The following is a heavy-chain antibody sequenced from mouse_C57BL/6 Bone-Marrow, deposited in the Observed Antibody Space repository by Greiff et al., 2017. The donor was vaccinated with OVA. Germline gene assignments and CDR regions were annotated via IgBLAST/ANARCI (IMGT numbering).Heavy chain of an antibody. D-gene: IGHD1-1*01. V-gene: IGHV1-18*01. J-gene: IGHJ3*01. CDR2: INPNNGGT. Sequence: VQLQQSGPELVKPGASVKIPCKASGYTFTDYNMDWVKQSHGKSLEWIGDINPNNGGTIYNQKFKGKATLTVDKSSSTAYMELRSLTSEDTAVYYCALEDYYWAYWGQGTLVTVSA. CDR3: ALEDYYWAY. CDR1: GYTFTDYN.